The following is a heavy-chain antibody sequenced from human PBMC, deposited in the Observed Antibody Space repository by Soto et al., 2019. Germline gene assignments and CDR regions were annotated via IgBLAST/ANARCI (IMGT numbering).Heavy chain of an antibody. V-gene: IGHV5-51*01. J-gene: IGHJ5*02. Sequence: GESLKISCRPSGYKCTSSWIAWVRQMPGKGLEWMGIIFPSDSDTRYSPSFQGQVTISADRSTSTVFLQWASLKASDTAVYFCARKDKSGYFNWFDPWGQGTLVTVSS. CDR3: ARKDKSGYFNWFDP. CDR1: GYKCTSSW. D-gene: IGHD3-22*01. CDR2: IFPSDSDT.